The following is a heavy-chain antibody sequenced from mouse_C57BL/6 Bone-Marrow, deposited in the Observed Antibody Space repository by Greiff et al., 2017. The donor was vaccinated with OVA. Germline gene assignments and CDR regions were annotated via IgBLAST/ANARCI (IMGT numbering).Heavy chain of an antibody. J-gene: IGHJ1*03. CDR3: ARGDYYGSSPNWYFDV. CDR1: GYTFTSYW. CDR2: IDPNSGGT. V-gene: IGHV1-72*01. Sequence: QVHVKQPGAELVKPGASVKLSCKASGYTFTSYWMHWVKQRPGRGLEWIGRIDPNSGGTKYNEKFKSKATLTVDKPSSTAYMQLSSLTSEDSAVSYCARGDYYGSSPNWYFDVWGTGTTVTVSS. D-gene: IGHD1-1*01.